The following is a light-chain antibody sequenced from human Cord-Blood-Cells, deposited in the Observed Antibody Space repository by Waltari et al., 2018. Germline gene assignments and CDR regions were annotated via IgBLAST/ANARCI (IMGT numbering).Light chain of an antibody. CDR2: AAS. J-gene: IGKJ3*01. V-gene: IGKV1-39*01. CDR1: QSISSY. CDR3: QQSYSTPFT. Sequence: DTQMTQSPSYLSASVGDRVTITCRASQSISSYLNWYQQKPGKAPKLLIYAASSLQSGVPSRFSGSGSGTDFTLTISSLQPEDFATYYCQQSYSTPFTFGPGTKVDIK.